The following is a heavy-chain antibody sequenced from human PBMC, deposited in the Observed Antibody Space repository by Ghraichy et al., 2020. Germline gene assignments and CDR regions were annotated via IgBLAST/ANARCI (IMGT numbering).Heavy chain of an antibody. Sequence: WGSLRLSCAASGFTFSNYPMSWVRQAPGKGLEWVATILIYGGSTYYADSVKGRFTISRDNSKNTLYLRMNSLRVEDTAVYFCAKREAGGTDKWFDPWGQGTLVTVSS. J-gene: IGHJ5*02. V-gene: IGHV3-23*01. CDR3: AKREAGGTDKWFDP. CDR2: ILIYGGST. CDR1: GFTFSNYP. D-gene: IGHD3-10*01.